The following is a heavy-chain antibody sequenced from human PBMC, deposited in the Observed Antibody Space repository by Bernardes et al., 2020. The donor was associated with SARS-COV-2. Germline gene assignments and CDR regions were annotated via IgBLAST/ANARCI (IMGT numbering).Heavy chain of an antibody. CDR3: ARDMSPGSPHLAGHLDY. D-gene: IGHD3-16*01. V-gene: IGHV4-59*01. J-gene: IGHJ4*02. CDR2: IYYSGST. CDR1: GGSISSYY. Sequence: SEPLSLTCTVSGGSISSYYWSWIRQPPGKGLEWIGYIYYSGSTNYNPSLKSRVTISVDTSKNQFSLKLSSVTAADTAVYYCARDMSPGSPHLAGHLDYWGQGTLVTVSS.